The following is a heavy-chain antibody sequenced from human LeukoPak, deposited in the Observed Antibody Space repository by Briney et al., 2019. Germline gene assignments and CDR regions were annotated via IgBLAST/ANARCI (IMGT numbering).Heavy chain of an antibody. V-gene: IGHV4-39*07. Sequence: PSETLSLTCTVSGGSLSSSRYYWGWLRQPPGKGLEGIGSIYYSGITYYNPSLKSRVTISVDTSKNQFSLKLSSVTAADTAVYYCARMRLGEFANYWGQGTLVTVSS. CDR2: IYYSGIT. D-gene: IGHD3-16*01. CDR3: ARMRLGEFANY. J-gene: IGHJ4*02. CDR1: GGSLSSSRYY.